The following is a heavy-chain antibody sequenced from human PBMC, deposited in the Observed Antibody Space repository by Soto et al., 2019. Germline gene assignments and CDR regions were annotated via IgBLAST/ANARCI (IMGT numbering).Heavy chain of an antibody. Sequence: QVQLVESGGGVVQPGRSLRLSGAPSGFPLSNYAMHWVRQAPGGGLEWVAVISYDASKNYYPDSVKGRFTISRDNSKNTLYLQMNSLRAEDTAVYSCARDSIPAAGTNWADNRFDPWGQGTLVTVSS. V-gene: IGHV3-30-3*01. CDR2: ISYDASKN. D-gene: IGHD6-13*01. J-gene: IGHJ5*02. CDR3: ARDSIPAAGTNWADNRFDP. CDR1: GFPLSNYA.